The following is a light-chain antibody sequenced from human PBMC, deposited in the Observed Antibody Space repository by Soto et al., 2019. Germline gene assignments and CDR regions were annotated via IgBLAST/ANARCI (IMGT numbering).Light chain of an antibody. V-gene: IGLV2-14*03. CDR2: DVS. J-gene: IGLJ1*01. CDR3: SSYTSSTTEV. Sequence: QSVLTQPASVSGSPGQSITISCTGTSSDVGGYNYVSWYQHHPGKAPKLMIYDVSSRPSGVSYRFSGSKSGNTASLTISGLQAEDEADYYCSSYTSSTTEVFGTGTKPPS. CDR1: SSDVGGYNY.